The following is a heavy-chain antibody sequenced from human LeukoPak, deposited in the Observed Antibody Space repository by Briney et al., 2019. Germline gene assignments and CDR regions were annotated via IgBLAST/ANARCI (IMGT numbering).Heavy chain of an antibody. CDR1: GGSFSGYY. CDR3: ARGRMIVVVRTGYFQH. J-gene: IGHJ1*01. V-gene: IGHV4-34*01. Sequence: PSETLSLTWAVYGGSFSGYYWSWIRQPPGKGLEWIGEINHSGSTNYNPSLKSRVTISVDTSKNQFSLKLSSVTAADTAVYYCARGRMIVVVRTGYFQHWGQGTLVTVSS. CDR2: INHSGST. D-gene: IGHD3-22*01.